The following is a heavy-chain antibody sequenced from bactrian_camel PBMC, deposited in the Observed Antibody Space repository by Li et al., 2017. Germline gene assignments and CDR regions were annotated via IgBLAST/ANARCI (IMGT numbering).Heavy chain of an antibody. Sequence: QVQLVESGGGLVQPGGSLRLSCSVSGLAVDDNDMGWYRQAPRSDCELVSSLKSDGSTYYADSVKGRFTISRENAKNTLFLQMNNLKTGDTAVYYCATVYGGMRYLGFRYWGQGTQVTVS. CDR1: GLAVDDND. J-gene: IGHJ6*01. V-gene: IGHV3S60*01. D-gene: IGHD6*01. CDR2: LKSDGST. CDR3: ATVYGGMRYLGFRY.